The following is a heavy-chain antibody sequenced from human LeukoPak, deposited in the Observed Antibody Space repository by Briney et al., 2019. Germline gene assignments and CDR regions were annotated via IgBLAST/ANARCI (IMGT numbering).Heavy chain of an antibody. D-gene: IGHD3-9*01. J-gene: IGHJ3*02. CDR2: ISDDGSYT. CDR1: GFPFSGYA. CDR3: AKGYYEIHDAFDI. V-gene: IGHV3-30*04. Sequence: GGSLRLSCTASGFPFSGYAMQWVRQAPGKGLEWLSLISDDGSYTDYGDSVKGRFTISRDNSKNTLFLQMNSLRAEDTAVYYCAKGYYEIHDAFDIWGQGTMVTVSS.